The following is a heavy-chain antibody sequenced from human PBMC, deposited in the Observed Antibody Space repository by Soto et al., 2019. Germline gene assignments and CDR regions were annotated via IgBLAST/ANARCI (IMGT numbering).Heavy chain of an antibody. CDR1: GFTFNNAW. D-gene: IGHD3-10*02. Sequence: LRLSCVVSGFTFNNAWMSWVRQAPGKGLEWVGRIKSKSEGETIDYAAPVKGRFTISRDDSKNTLYLQMDSLRTEDTAVYYCTTVTVVNVHSDYWGQGTLVTVSS. CDR2: IKSKSEGETI. CDR3: TTVTVVNVHSDY. V-gene: IGHV3-15*01. J-gene: IGHJ4*02.